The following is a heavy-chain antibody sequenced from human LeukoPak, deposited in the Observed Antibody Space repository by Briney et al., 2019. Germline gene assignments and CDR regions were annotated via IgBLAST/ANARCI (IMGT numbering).Heavy chain of an antibody. CDR1: GGSISSYY. D-gene: IGHD3-3*02. CDR3: ARASFLEWLLSENAFDI. J-gene: IGHJ3*02. CDR2: IYYSGST. V-gene: IGHV4-59*12. Sequence: SETLSLTCTVSGGSISSYYWSWIRQPPGKGLEWIGYIYYSGSTNYNPSLKSRVTISVDTSKNQFSLKLSSVTAADTAVYYCARASFLEWLLSENAFDIWGQGTMVTVSS.